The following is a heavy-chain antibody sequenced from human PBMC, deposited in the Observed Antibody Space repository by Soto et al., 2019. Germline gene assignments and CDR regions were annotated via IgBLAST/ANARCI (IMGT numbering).Heavy chain of an antibody. CDR1: GHSLTDQS. CDR2: FDPEDGER. J-gene: IGHJ2*01. Sequence: QVQLVQSGAEVKKPGASVKVSCKISGHSLTDQSVHWVRQAPGKGLEWMGGFDPEDGERIYAQKFQGRVTMTEDTSADTAYMELSSLRSDDTAVYYCATEDFGGTQWYFDLWGRGTLVTVSS. CDR3: ATEDFGGTQWYFDL. D-gene: IGHD4-17*01. V-gene: IGHV1-24*01.